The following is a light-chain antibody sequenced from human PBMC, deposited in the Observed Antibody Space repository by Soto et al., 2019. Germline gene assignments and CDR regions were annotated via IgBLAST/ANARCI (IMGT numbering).Light chain of an antibody. CDR1: QSISSW. CDR2: DAS. CDR3: QQYNSSPQA. J-gene: IGKJ1*01. Sequence: DIQMNQSPSTLSASVGDRVTITCRASQSISSWFAWYQQKPGKAPKLLIYDASSLESGVPSRLSGSGYGTEFTLTISSLQPDDFETYYCQQYNSSPQAFGHGTKVDIK. V-gene: IGKV1-5*01.